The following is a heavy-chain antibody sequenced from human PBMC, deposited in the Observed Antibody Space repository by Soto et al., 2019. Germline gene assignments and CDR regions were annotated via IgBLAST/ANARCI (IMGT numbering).Heavy chain of an antibody. CDR3: ANDEYWESHFYYFMDL. CDR2: ISHDGSIT. Sequence: QVQLVESGGGVVEPGRSLRLSCAASGFTFSSYAMHWVRQAPGKGLEWVAVISHDGSITYYSDSVKGRFTMSRDNSNNTLFLQMSRLRSEDTAIYYCANDEYWESHFYYFMDLCGRGTAVTVS. V-gene: IGHV3-30*18. J-gene: IGHJ6*03. D-gene: IGHD1-26*01. CDR1: GFTFSSYA.